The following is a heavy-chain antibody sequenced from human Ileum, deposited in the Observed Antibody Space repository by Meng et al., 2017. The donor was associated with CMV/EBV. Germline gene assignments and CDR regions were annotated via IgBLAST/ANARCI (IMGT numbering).Heavy chain of an antibody. CDR3: ARDQSPAAGTAFDI. J-gene: IGHJ3*02. Sequence: GESLKISCAASGFTFSNYVMRWVRQAPGKGLEWVSTVSVRGEPYYAASVKGRFTVSRDNSKNTLYLQMSSLKTDDAAVYYCARDQSPAAGTAFDIWGQGTMVTVSS. CDR1: GFTFSNYV. D-gene: IGHD2-2*01. V-gene: IGHV3-23*01. CDR2: VSVRGEP.